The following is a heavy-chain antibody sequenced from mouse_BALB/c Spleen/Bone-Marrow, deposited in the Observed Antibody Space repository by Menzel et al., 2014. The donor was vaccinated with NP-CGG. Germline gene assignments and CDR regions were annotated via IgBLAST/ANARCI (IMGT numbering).Heavy chain of an antibody. CDR2: IDPANGNT. J-gene: IGHJ3*01. Sequence: AXLVPRVFSVSLSCTSSCFNIKDTYMHWVKQRPEQGLEWIGRIDPANGNTKYDPKFQGKATITADTSSNTAYLQLSSLASEDTAVYYCANYYYGSSLFAYWGQGTLVTVSA. D-gene: IGHD1-1*01. CDR3: ANYYYGSSLFAY. CDR1: CFNIKDTY. V-gene: IGHV14-3*02.